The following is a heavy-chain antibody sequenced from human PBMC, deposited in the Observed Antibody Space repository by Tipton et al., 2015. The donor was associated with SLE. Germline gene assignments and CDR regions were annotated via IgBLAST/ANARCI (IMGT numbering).Heavy chain of an antibody. Sequence: TLSLTCTVSGGSISSSSYYWGWIRQPPGKGLEWIGSIYYSGSTYYNPSLKSRVTISVDTSKNQFSLKLSSVTAADTAVYYCARGALHHDAFDIWGQGTMVTVSS. CDR1: GGSISSSSYY. CDR2: IYYSGST. D-gene: IGHD4-11*01. V-gene: IGHV4-39*07. J-gene: IGHJ3*02. CDR3: ARGALHHDAFDI.